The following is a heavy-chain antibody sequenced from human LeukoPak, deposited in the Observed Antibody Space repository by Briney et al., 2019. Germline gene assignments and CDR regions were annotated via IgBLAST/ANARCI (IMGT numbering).Heavy chain of an antibody. J-gene: IGHJ3*02. V-gene: IGHV4-61*02. CDR2: IYTSGST. Sequence: SETLSLTCTVSGGSISSGSYYWSWIRQPAGKGLEWIGRIYTSGSTNYNPSLKSRVTISVDTSKNQFSLKLSSVTAADTAVYYCASSEMIVVVKHPDAFDIWGQGTMVTVSS. D-gene: IGHD3-22*01. CDR1: GGSISSGSYY. CDR3: ASSEMIVVVKHPDAFDI.